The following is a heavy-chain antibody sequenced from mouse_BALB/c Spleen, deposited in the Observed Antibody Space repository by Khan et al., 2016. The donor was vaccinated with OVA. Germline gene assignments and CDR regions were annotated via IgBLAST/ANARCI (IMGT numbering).Heavy chain of an antibody. CDR2: INPYNDGT. J-gene: IGHJ3*01. D-gene: IGHD1-1*01. CDR1: GYTFTNYI. CDR3: ARDYGSSFWFAY. V-gene: IGHV1S136*01. Sequence: VQLQQSGPELVKPGASVKMSCKASGYTFTNYIIHWVRQKPGQGLEWIGYINPYNDGTKNNEKFKGKATMTSDKSSSTAYMELSGLTSADSAVDVCARDYGSSFWFAYWGQGTLVTVSA.